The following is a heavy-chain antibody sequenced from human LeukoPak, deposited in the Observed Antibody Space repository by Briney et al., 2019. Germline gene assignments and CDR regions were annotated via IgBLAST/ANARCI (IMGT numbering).Heavy chain of an antibody. J-gene: IGHJ6*02. D-gene: IGHD1-26*01. Sequence: SETLSLTCTVSGGSISSYYWSWIRQPPGKGLEWIGYIYYSGSTNYNPSLKSRVTISVDTSKNQFSLKLSSVTAADTAVYYCARERRPKDWEALSPYGMDVWGQGTTVTVSS. CDR1: GGSISSYY. CDR2: IYYSGST. CDR3: ARERRPKDWEALSPYGMDV. V-gene: IGHV4-59*01.